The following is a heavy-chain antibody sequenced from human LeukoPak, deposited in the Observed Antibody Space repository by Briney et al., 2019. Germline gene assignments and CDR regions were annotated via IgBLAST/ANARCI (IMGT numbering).Heavy chain of an antibody. J-gene: IGHJ4*02. CDR3: ARYGTAYPWSSYYFDY. Sequence: GGSLRLSCAASGFTFSSYSMNWVRQAPGKGLEWVSYISSSSSTIYYADSVKGRFTISRDNAKNSLYLQMNSLRAEDTAVYYCARYGTAYPWSSYYFDYWGQGTLVTVSS. CDR1: GFTFSSYS. CDR2: ISSSSSTI. D-gene: IGHD5-18*01. V-gene: IGHV3-48*01.